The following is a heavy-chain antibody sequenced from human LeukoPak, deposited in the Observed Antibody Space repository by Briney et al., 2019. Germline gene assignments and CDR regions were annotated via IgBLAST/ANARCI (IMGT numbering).Heavy chain of an antibody. Sequence: PSETLSLTCTVSGGSISSSSYYWGWIRQPPGKGLEWIGSIYYSGSTYYNPSLKSRVTISVDTSKNQFSLKLSSVTAADTAVYYCARTVVVVAATPLEYNWFDPWGQGTLVTVSS. D-gene: IGHD2-15*01. J-gene: IGHJ5*02. CDR2: IYYSGST. CDR3: ARTVVVVAATPLEYNWFDP. CDR1: GGSISSSSYY. V-gene: IGHV4-39*01.